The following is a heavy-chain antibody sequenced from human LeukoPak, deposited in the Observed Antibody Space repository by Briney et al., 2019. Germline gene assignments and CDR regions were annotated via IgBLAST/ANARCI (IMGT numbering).Heavy chain of an antibody. CDR3: ARVDCSGGSCYTYFDY. CDR2: IWSDGSNK. D-gene: IGHD2-15*01. V-gene: IGHV3-33*01. Sequence: PGGSLRLSCAASGFTFSSYGMHWVRQAPGKGLEWVAVIWSDGSNKYYADSVKGRFTISRDNSKNTLYLQMNSLRAEDTAVYYCARVDCSGGSCYTYFDYWGEGTLVTVSS. CDR1: GFTFSSYG. J-gene: IGHJ4*02.